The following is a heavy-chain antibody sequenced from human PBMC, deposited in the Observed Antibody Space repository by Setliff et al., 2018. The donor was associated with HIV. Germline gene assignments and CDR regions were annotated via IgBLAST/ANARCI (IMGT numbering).Heavy chain of an antibody. CDR3: ARVGAAAGGFGY. CDR1: GFSFSSYT. CDR2: ISSSSSYI. Sequence: PGGSLRLSCAASGFSFSSYTMNWVRQAPGKGLEWVSSISSSSSYIYYADSVKGRFTISRDNAKNSLYLQMNSLRAEDTAVYYCARVGAAAGGFGYWGQGTLVTVSS. V-gene: IGHV3-21*01. J-gene: IGHJ4*02. D-gene: IGHD6-13*01.